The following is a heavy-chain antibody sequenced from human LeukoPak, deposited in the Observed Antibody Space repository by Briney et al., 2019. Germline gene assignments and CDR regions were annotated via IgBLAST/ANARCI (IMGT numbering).Heavy chain of an antibody. J-gene: IGHJ6*04. CDR2: IYHSGST. CDR3: ARPRSIADGMDV. Sequence: SETLSLTCTVSGYSISSGYYWGWIRQPPGKGLEWIGSIYHSGSTYYNPSLKSRVTISVDTSKNQFSLKLSSVTAADTAVYYCARPRSIADGMDVWGKGTTVTISS. CDR1: GYSISSGYY. V-gene: IGHV4-38-2*02. D-gene: IGHD6-6*01.